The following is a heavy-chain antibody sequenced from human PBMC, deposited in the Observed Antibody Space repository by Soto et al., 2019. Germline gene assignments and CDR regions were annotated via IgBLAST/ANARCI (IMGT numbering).Heavy chain of an antibody. Sequence: TGESLKISCKTSGYSFISYWVDWVRQKPGKGLEWMGTFYPGDFDVRYSPSFEGQVTISADRSTATAFLQWRSLEASDSALYFWASLVPLLRRIDPGGEAPRVTFPS. CDR2: FYPGDFDV. CDR1: GYSFISYW. CDR3: ASLVPLLRRIDP. J-gene: IGHJ5*02. V-gene: IGHV5-51*01. D-gene: IGHD3-16*02.